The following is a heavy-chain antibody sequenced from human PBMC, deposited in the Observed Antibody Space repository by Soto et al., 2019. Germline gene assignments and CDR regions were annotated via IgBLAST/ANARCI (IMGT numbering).Heavy chain of an antibody. J-gene: IGHJ4*02. Sequence: TLSLTCAVSGYSISSGYYWGWIRQPPGKGLEWIGSIYHSGSTYYNPSLKSRVTISVDTSKNQFSLRLSSVTAADTAVYYCARDLKGAGVGGYELPFDYWGQGTLGTVSS. CDR1: GYSISSGYY. V-gene: IGHV4-38-2*02. D-gene: IGHD5-12*01. CDR2: IYHSGST. CDR3: ARDLKGAGVGGYELPFDY.